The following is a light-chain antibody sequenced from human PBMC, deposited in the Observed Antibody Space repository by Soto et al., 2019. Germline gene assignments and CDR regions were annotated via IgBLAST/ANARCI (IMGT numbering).Light chain of an antibody. CDR3: KQYNNWPPWT. V-gene: IGKV3-15*01. J-gene: IGKJ1*01. CDR2: GAS. Sequence: EIVMTQSPATLSVSPGERATLSCRASQSVSSNLAWYQQKPGQAPRILIYGASTRATGIPARFSGSGSGTEFTLTISSLQSEDFAVYYCKQYNNWPPWTVGQGTKVEIK. CDR1: QSVSSN.